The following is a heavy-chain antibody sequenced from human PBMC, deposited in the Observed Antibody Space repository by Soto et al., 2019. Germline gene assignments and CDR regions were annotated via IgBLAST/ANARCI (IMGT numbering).Heavy chain of an antibody. J-gene: IGHJ4*02. CDR2: IKQDGSEK. CDR1: GFTFSSYW. CDR3: ARDLASESYNWNDPGPHDY. Sequence: PGGSLRLSCAASGFTFSSYWMSWVRQAPGKGLEWVANIKQDGSEKYYVDSVKGRFTISRDNAKNSLYLQMNSLRAEDPAVYYCARDLASESYNWNDPGPHDYWGQGTLVTVSS. V-gene: IGHV3-7*05. D-gene: IGHD1-1*01.